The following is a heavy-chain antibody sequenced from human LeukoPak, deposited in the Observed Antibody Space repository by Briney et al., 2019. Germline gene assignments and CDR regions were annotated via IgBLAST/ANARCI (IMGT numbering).Heavy chain of an antibody. J-gene: IGHJ3*02. CDR1: GFTLSSYA. Sequence: GGSLRLSCAASGFTLSSYAMSWVRQAPGKGLEWVSYISSSSSTIYYADSVKGRFTISRDNAKNSLYLQMNSLRAEDTAVYYCARDRLGYCSSTSCYSVSSNAFDIWGQGTMVTVSS. D-gene: IGHD2-2*02. CDR2: ISSSSSTI. V-gene: IGHV3-48*01. CDR3: ARDRLGYCSSTSCYSVSSNAFDI.